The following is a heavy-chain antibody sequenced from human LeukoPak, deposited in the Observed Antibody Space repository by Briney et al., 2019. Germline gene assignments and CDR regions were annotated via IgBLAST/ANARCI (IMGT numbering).Heavy chain of an antibody. D-gene: IGHD3-22*01. V-gene: IGHV3-53*05. CDR3: ASYDSSGYYLFDY. Sequence: GGSLRLSCAASGFTVRSNYMSWVRQAPGKGLEWVSIIYGGGSVFYADSVKGRFTISRDNSKNTLYLQMNSLRSDDTAVYYCASYDSSGYYLFDYWGQGTLVTVSS. J-gene: IGHJ4*02. CDR2: IYGGGSV. CDR1: GFTVRSNY.